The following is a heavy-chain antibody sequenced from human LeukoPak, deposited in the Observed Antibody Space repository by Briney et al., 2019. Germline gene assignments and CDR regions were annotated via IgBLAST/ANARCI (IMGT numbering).Heavy chain of an antibody. CDR2: IYYSGST. V-gene: IGHV4-30-4*01. J-gene: IGHJ2*01. D-gene: IGHD6-13*01. Sequence: SQTLSLTCTVSGGSISSGDYYWSWIRQPPGKGLEWIGYIYYSGSTYYNPSLKSRVTISVDKSKNQFSLKLSSVTAADTAVYYCAREGIAAAALGDWYFDLWGRGTLVTVSS. CDR3: AREGIAAAALGDWYFDL. CDR1: GGSISSGDYY.